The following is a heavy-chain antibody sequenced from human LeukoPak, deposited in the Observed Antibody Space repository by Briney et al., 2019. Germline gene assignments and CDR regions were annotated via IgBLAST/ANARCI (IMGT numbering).Heavy chain of an antibody. Sequence: GGSLRLSCAASGFTFSSYEMNWVRQAPGKGLEWVSSISSSSSYIYYADSVKGRFTISRDNAKNSLYLQMNSLRAEDTAVYYCAREGNYYDSSGYYHPFDYWGQGTLVTVSS. CDR1: GFTFSSYE. J-gene: IGHJ4*02. CDR3: AREGNYYDSSGYYHPFDY. CDR2: ISSSSSYI. D-gene: IGHD3-22*01. V-gene: IGHV3-21*01.